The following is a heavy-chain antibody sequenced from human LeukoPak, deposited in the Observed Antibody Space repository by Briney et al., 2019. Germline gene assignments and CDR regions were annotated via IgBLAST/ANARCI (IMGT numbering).Heavy chain of an antibody. V-gene: IGHV1-2*02. CDR3: ARGQPTNIVVVVAATLFDP. J-gene: IGHJ5*02. CDR1: GYTFTGYY. Sequence: ASVKVSCKASGYTFTGYYMHWVRQAPGQGLEWMGWINPNSGGTNYAQKFQGRVTMTRDTSISTAYMELSRLRSDDTAVYYCARGQPTNIVVVVAATLFDPWGQGTLVTVSS. CDR2: INPNSGGT. D-gene: IGHD2-15*01.